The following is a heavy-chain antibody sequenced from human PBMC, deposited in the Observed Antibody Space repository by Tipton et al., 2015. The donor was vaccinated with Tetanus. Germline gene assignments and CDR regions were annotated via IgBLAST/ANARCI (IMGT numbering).Heavy chain of an antibody. Sequence: TLSLTCTVSGGSISSGGYYWSWIRQHPGKGLEWIGYIYYSGSTYYNPSLKSRVTISVDTSRNQFSLKLSSVTAADTAVYYCAREVQPQGIVWGQGTLVTVSS. CDR3: AREVQPQGIV. CDR1: GGSISSGGYY. V-gene: IGHV4-31*03. D-gene: IGHD1-1*01. CDR2: IYYSGST. J-gene: IGHJ4*02.